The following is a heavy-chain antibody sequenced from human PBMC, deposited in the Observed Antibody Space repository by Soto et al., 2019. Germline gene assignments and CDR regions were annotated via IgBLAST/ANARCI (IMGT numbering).Heavy chain of an antibody. D-gene: IGHD5-12*01. CDR3: ARGPLSGVATIWDYANWFDP. J-gene: IGHJ5*02. V-gene: IGHV1-69*02. CDR1: GGTFSSYT. Sequence: GASVKVSCKSSGGTFSSYTISWVRQAPGQGLEWMGRINPILGIANYAQKFQGRVTITTDKSTTTAYMELRSLRSEDTAVYYCARGPLSGVATIWDYANWFDPWGQGSLVTVSS. CDR2: INPILGIA.